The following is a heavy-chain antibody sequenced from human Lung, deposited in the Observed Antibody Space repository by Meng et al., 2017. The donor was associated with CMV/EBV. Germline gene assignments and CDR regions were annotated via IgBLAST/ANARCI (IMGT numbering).Heavy chain of an antibody. CDR2: IYYSGST. D-gene: IGHD3-3*01. V-gene: IGHV4-59*01. J-gene: IGHJ5*02. CDR1: GGSISSYY. CDR3: AREVKGSYDFWSGYNWFDP. Sequence: SXTXSLXCTVSGGSISSYYWSWIRQPPGKGLEWIGYIYYSGSTNYNPSLKSRVTISVDTSKNQFSLKLSSVTAADTAVYYCAREVKGSYDFWSGYNWFDPWXKGTLVTVSS.